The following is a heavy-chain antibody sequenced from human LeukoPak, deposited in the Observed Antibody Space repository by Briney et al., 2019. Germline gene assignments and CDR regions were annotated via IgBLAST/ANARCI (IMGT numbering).Heavy chain of an antibody. CDR3: AKDLAAMGHD. V-gene: IGHV3-33*06. CDR1: GFTFSSYG. D-gene: IGHD5-18*01. CDR2: IWYDGSNK. Sequence: GGSLRLSCAASGFTFSSYGMHWVRQAPGEGLEWVAVIWYDGSNKYYADSVKGRFTISRDNSKNTLYLQMNSLRAEDTAVYYCAKDLAAMGHDWGQGTLVTVSS. J-gene: IGHJ4*02.